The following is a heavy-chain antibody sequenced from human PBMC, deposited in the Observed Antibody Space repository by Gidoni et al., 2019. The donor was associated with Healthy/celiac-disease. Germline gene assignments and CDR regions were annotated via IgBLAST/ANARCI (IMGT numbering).Heavy chain of an antibody. CDR1: GFTFSSYA. Sequence: EVQLLESGGGLVQPGGSLRLSCAASGFTFSSYAMSWVRQAPGKGLEWVSAISGSGGSTYYADSVKGRFTISRDNSKNTLYLQMNSLRAEDTAVYYCAKDLLGFLRPEGREFDYWGQGTLVTVSS. D-gene: IGHD1-26*01. J-gene: IGHJ4*02. CDR2: ISGSGGST. V-gene: IGHV3-23*01. CDR3: AKDLLGFLRPEGREFDY.